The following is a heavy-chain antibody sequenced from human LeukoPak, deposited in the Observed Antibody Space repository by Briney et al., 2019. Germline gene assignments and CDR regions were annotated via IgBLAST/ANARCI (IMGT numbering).Heavy chain of an antibody. CDR3: ARGGGVVVVAATDGWFDP. J-gene: IGHJ5*02. V-gene: IGHV3-53*04. Sequence: GGSLRLSCAASGFTVSSNYMSWVRQAPGKELEWVSVIYSGGSTYYADSVKGRFTISRHNSKNTLYLQMNSLRAEDTAVYYCARGGGVVVVAATDGWFDPWGQGTLVTVSS. D-gene: IGHD2-15*01. CDR1: GFTVSSNY. CDR2: IYSGGST.